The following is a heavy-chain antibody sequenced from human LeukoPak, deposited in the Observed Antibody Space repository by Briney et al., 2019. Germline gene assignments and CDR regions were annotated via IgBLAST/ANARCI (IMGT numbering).Heavy chain of an antibody. CDR2: ITGSGGNR. CDR3: AKHTRLNYYDSSGPAGHYFDY. CDR1: GFTFSGYA. J-gene: IGHJ4*02. V-gene: IGHV3-23*01. Sequence: PGESLRLSCAASGFTFSGYAMSWVRQAPGKGLEWVSGITGSGGNRYYADSVKGRFTISRDNSKNTLYLQMNSLRAEDTAVYYCAKHTRLNYYDSSGPAGHYFDYWGQGTLVTVSS. D-gene: IGHD3-22*01.